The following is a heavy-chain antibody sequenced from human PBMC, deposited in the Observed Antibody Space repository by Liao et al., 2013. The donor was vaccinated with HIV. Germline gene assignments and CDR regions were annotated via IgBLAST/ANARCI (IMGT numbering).Heavy chain of an antibody. CDR1: GGSISGKTYH. CDR3: ARRGGARGQLSYFFYYMDV. V-gene: IGHV4-39*02. J-gene: IGHJ6*03. Sequence: QLQLQESGPGLVEPSETLSLACTVSGGSISGKTYHWGWIRQPPGKGLEWIGSIYYSGSTYYNPSLRSRVTISVDTSKNHFSLRLSSVTAADTAVYYCARRGGARGQLSYFFYYMDVWGKGTTVTVSS. CDR2: IYYSGST. D-gene: IGHD1-1*01.